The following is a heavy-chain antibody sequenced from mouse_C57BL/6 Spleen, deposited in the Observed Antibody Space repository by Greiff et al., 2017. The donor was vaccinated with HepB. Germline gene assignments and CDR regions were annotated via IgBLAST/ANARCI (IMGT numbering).Heavy chain of an antibody. D-gene: IGHD1-1*02. CDR2: INPNNGGT. CDR1: GYTFTDYY. CDR3: ARGLSGGFAY. V-gene: IGHV1-26*01. J-gene: IGHJ3*01. Sequence: EVQLQQSGPELVKPGASVKISCKASGYTFTDYYMNWVKQSHGKSLEWIGDINPNNGGTSYNQKFKGKATLTVDKSSSTAYMELRSLTSEDSAVYYCARGLSGGFAYWGQGTLVTVSA.